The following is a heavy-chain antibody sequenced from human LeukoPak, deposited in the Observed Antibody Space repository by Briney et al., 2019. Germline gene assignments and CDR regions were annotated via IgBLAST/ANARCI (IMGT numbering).Heavy chain of an antibody. J-gene: IGHJ4*02. CDR2: INSDGSTT. D-gene: IGHD6-19*01. CDR1: GFTFSSYW. V-gene: IGHV3-74*01. Sequence: GGPLRLSCAASGFTFSSYWMHWVRHAPGKGLVWVSRINSDGSTTNYADPVKGRFTISRDNAKNTLYLQMNSLRAEDTAVYYCARVVGGQYSSGEGFDYWGQGALVTVSS. CDR3: ARVVGGQYSSGEGFDY.